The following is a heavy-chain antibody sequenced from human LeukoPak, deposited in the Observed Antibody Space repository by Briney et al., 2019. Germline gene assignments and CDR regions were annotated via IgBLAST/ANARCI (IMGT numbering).Heavy chain of an antibody. V-gene: IGHV4-39*01. J-gene: IGHJ4*02. D-gene: IGHD6-13*01. CDR2: IYYSRST. CDR1: GGSISSSSYY. CDR3: ARAPPIAAAGPFDY. Sequence: SSETLSLTCTVSGGSISSSSYYWGWIRQPPGKGLEWIGSIYYSRSTYYNPSLKSRVTISVDTSKNQFSLKLSSVTAADTAVYYCARAPPIAAAGPFDYWGQGTLVTVSS.